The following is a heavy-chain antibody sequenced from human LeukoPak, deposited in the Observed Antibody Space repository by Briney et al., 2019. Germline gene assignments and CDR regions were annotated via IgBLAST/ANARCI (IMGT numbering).Heavy chain of an antibody. J-gene: IGHJ4*02. D-gene: IGHD3-16*01. CDR1: GFSFSTYA. Sequence: GGSLRLSCEASGFSFSTYAMSWVRQAPGKGLEWVSGIVGGGGSTYYADSVKGRFTISRDNSKNMLYLQMNSLRAEDTAVYYRAKDLGRDYWGQGTLVTVSS. CDR2: IVGGGGST. CDR3: AKDLGRDY. V-gene: IGHV3-23*01.